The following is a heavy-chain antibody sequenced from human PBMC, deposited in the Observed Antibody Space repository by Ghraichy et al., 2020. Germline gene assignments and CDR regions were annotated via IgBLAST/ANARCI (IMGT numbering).Heavy chain of an antibody. CDR3: ARNTWIQLWSYYYYGMDV. D-gene: IGHD5-18*01. J-gene: IGHJ6*02. CDR2: INHSGST. CDR1: GGSFSGYY. Sequence: SETLSLTCAVYGGSFSGYYWSWIRQPPGKRLEWIGEINHSGSTNYNPSLKSRVTISVDTSKNQFSLKLSSVTAADTAVYYCARNTWIQLWSYYYYGMDVWGQGTTVTVSS. V-gene: IGHV4-34*01.